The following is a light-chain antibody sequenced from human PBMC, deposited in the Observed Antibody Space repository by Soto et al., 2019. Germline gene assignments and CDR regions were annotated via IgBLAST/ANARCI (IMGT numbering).Light chain of an antibody. CDR2: GAS. J-gene: IGKJ2*03. Sequence: EIAMTQSPATLSVSPGERATLSCRASQSVSSDLAWYQQKPGQAPRLLIYGASTRATGIPARFSGSGSGTEFTLTISSLQSEDFAVYYCQQYNNWYSFGQGTNLEIK. CDR1: QSVSSD. CDR3: QQYNNWYS. V-gene: IGKV3-15*01.